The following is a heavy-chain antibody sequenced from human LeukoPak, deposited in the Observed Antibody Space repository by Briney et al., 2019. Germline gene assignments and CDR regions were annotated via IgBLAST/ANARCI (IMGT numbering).Heavy chain of an antibody. CDR3: ARVRSHYQMLALVALGAFDM. V-gene: IGHV4-34*01. CDR1: GGSFSDYY. Sequence: PSETLSLTCAVYGGSFSDYYWNWIRQPPGKGLEWIGEINHSGSPDYSPSLKSRVTISLDTSKNQFSLKLDSVTAADTAVYYCARVRSHYQMLALVALGAFDMWGQGTMVTVS. CDR2: INHSGSP. D-gene: IGHD2-2*01. J-gene: IGHJ3*02.